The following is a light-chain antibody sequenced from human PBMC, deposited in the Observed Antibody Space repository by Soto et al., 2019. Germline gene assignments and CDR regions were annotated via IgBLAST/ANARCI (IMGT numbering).Light chain of an antibody. CDR1: QDIRNF. Sequence: DIQMIQSPSSLSASVGDRVTITCRASQDIRNFLAWYQQKPGKLPKLLIYAASTLQSGVPSRFSGSGSGTDFTLTISSLQPEDVATFYCQKYHSVPWTFGQGTKVEIK. CDR2: AAS. J-gene: IGKJ1*01. V-gene: IGKV1-27*01. CDR3: QKYHSVPWT.